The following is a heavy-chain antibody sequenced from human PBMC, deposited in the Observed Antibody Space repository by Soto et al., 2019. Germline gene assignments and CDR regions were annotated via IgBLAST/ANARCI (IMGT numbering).Heavy chain of an antibody. D-gene: IGHD1-26*01. Sequence: QVQLVQSGAEVKKPGASVKVSCMASGYTFTSYYMHWVRQAPGQGLEWMGIINPSGGSTSYAQKFQGRVTMTRDTSTSTVYMELSSLRSEDTAVYYCARTGGYPYYYYGMDVWGQGTTVTVSS. CDR1: GYTFTSYY. CDR2: INPSGGST. J-gene: IGHJ6*02. CDR3: ARTGGYPYYYYGMDV. V-gene: IGHV1-46*01.